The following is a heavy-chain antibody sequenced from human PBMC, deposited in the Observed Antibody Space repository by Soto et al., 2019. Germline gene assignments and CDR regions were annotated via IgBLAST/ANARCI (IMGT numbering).Heavy chain of an antibody. V-gene: IGHV4-31*03. CDR3: ARGGPHHEVIDY. J-gene: IGHJ4*02. CDR1: GGSISSGGYY. Sequence: QVQLQESGPGLVKPSQTLSLTCTVSGGSISSGGYYWSWIRQHPGKGLEWIGYIYYSGSTNYNPSLKSRVTISVDTSKNQFSLKLSSVTAADTAVYYCARGGPHHEVIDYWGQGTLVTVSS. CDR2: IYYSGST.